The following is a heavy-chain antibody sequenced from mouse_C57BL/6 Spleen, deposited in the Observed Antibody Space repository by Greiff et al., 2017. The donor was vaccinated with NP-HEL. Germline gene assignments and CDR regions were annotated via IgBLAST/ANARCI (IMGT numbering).Heavy chain of an antibody. J-gene: IGHJ2*01. CDR3: ARGDDPKGFDY. CDR1: GYTFTSYW. V-gene: IGHV1-52*01. D-gene: IGHD2-3*01. CDR2: IDPSDGGT. Sequence: VQLQQPGAELVRPGSSVKLSCKASGYTFTSYWMHWVKQRPIQGLEWIGNIDPSDGGTNYNQKFKGKATLTVDKSSSTAYMQLSSLTSEDSAVYYGARGDDPKGFDYWGQGTTLTVSS.